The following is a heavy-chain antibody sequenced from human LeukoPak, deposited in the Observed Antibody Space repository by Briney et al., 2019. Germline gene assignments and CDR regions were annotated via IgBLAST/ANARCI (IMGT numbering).Heavy chain of an antibody. V-gene: IGHV3-43*01. CDR1: GFTFAPYT. CDR2: ISWNGHTS. CDR3: AKSDSWQQPSS. Sequence: PGGSLRLSCSASGFTFAPYTMHWVRQPPGKGLEWVSLISWNGHTSSYADSVKGRFTISRDNSKNSLYLQMNSLRTEDTAFYYCAKSDSWQQPSSWGQGTLVTVSS. D-gene: IGHD6-13*01. J-gene: IGHJ5*02.